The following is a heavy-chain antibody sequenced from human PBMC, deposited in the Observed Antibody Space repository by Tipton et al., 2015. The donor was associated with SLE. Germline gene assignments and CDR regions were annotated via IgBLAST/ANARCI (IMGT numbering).Heavy chain of an antibody. Sequence: TLSLTCSVSGHSVTIYSWSWIRQTPLKGLEWIGYVSNTGGTNYNPSLKSRVTISVDTSKNQFSLNLSSVSAADTAVYYCARGYIEMTTWGQGTLVTVSS. J-gene: IGHJ4*02. CDR2: VSNTGGT. V-gene: IGHV4-4*08. CDR3: ARGYIEMTT. D-gene: IGHD5-24*01. CDR1: GHSVTIYS.